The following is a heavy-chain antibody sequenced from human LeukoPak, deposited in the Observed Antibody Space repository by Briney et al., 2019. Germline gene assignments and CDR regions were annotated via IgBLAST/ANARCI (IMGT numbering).Heavy chain of an antibody. J-gene: IGHJ4*02. CDR3: ARGGGSYGDFTTPIDY. CDR2: INPNSGGT. Sequence: ASVKVSCKASGYAFTGYYIQWVRQAPGQGLEWMGWINPNSGGTNYAQKFQGRVTMTRDTSISTAYMELSRLRSDDTAVYYCARGGGSYGDFTTPIDYWGQGTLVTVSS. D-gene: IGHD4-17*01. V-gene: IGHV1-2*02. CDR1: GYAFTGYY.